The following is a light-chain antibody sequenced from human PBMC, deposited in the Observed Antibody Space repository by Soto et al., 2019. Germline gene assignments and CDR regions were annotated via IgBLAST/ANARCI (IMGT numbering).Light chain of an antibody. CDR3: QQRSNCPPNWT. CDR1: QSVSSY. Sequence: EIVLTQSPATLSLSPGERATLSCRASQSVSSYLAWYQQKPGQAPRLLIYDASNRATGIPARFSGSGSGTDFTLTISSLEPEDFAVYYCQQRSNCPPNWTLGQGTKVDIK. J-gene: IGKJ1*01. CDR2: DAS. V-gene: IGKV3-11*01.